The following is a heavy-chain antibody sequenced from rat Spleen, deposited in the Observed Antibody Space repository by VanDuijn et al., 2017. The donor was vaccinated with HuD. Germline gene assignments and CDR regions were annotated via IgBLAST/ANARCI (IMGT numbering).Heavy chain of an antibody. J-gene: IGHJ3*01. CDR1: GFTFSNYY. V-gene: IGHV5-25*01. D-gene: IGHD4-4*01. Sequence: EVQLVESGGGLVQPGRSLKLSCAALGFTFSNYYMAWVRQAPTKGLEWVASISTGGSTYYPDSVKGRFTISRDNAKNTLYLQMDSLRSEDTATYYCAQWNSRFAYWGQGTLVTVSS. CDR2: ISTGGST. CDR3: AQWNSRFAY.